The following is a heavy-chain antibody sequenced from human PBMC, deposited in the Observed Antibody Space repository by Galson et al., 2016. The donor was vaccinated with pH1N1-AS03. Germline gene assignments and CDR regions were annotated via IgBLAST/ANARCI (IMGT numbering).Heavy chain of an antibody. J-gene: IGHJ4*02. D-gene: IGHD2-15*01. CDR2: IDEGGSHP. Sequence: SLRLSCAASGFTFSKTGMNWVRQAPGKGPEWVSSIDEGGSHPYSADSLQGRFTISRDNTKNSLFLQMNSLRAEVTAVYYCVTDGTFGSTIEHWGQGTLVTVSS. CDR3: VTDGTFGSTIEH. CDR1: GFTFSKTG. V-gene: IGHV3-21*01.